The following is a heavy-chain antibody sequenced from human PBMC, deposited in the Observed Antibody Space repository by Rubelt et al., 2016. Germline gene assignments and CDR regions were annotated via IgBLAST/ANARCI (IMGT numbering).Heavy chain of an antibody. CDR3: ARAGVSRYDSWTFDY. Sequence: CAASGFTFSSYSVNWVRQAPGKGLEWVSYISSSSSTIYYADSVKGRFTISRDNAKNSLYLQMNSLRAEDTAVYYCARAGVSRYDSWTFDYWGQGTLVTVSS. D-gene: IGHD3-3*01. CDR2: ISSSSSTI. CDR1: GFTFSSYS. J-gene: IGHJ4*02. V-gene: IGHV3-48*04.